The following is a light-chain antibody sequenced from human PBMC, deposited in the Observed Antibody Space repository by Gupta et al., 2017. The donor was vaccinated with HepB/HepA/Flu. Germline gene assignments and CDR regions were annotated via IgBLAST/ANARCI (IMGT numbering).Light chain of an antibody. Sequence: QSVLTQPPSASGTPGQRVTIFCSGSSSNVENNYVYWYQHLPGAAPKLLIYRNNERPSGVPDRFSGSKSGTSASLAISGLRSEDEADYYCAAWDTSLSGHVVFGGETKLTVL. CDR1: SSNVENNY. CDR2: RNN. J-gene: IGLJ2*01. CDR3: AAWDTSLSGHVV. V-gene: IGLV1-47*01.